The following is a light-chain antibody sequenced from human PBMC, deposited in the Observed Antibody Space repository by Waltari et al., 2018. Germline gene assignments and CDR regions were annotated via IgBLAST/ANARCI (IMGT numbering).Light chain of an antibody. CDR3: SSYAGSSNWL. Sequence: QSALTQPASVSGSPGQSITISCTGTSSDVGTYNLVSWYQQHQGKAPGLMIFETNERPSVVSNRFSGSKSGNTASLTISGLQAEDEADYYCSSYAGSSNWLFGGGTQLTVL. V-gene: IGLV2-23*01. J-gene: IGLJ3*02. CDR1: SSDVGTYNL. CDR2: ETN.